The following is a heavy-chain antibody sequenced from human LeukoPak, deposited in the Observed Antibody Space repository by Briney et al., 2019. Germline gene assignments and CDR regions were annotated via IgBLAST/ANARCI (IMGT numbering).Heavy chain of an antibody. V-gene: IGHV3-23*01. CDR3: AKERATTTAFDY. J-gene: IGHJ4*02. D-gene: IGHD1-26*01. CDR1: GFSFSTYA. CDR2: ITGSGGST. Sequence: GGSLRLSCAASGFSFSTYAMSWVRQAPGKGLEWVSTITGSGGSTYYTDSVKGRFTISRDNSKTTLYLQVNSLRAEETAVYFCAKERATTTAFDYWGQGTLVTVSS.